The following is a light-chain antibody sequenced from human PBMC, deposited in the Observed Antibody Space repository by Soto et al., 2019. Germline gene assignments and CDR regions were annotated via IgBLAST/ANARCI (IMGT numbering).Light chain of an antibody. Sequence: QSVLTQPPSVSGAPGQTVTISCTGSSSNIGAGYDVYWYQQLPGTAPKLLIYGNSNRPSGVPDRFSGSKSGTSASLAITGLQAEDEADYYCQSYDSSLSVVFGGGTKLTVL. CDR2: GNS. CDR3: QSYDSSLSVV. V-gene: IGLV1-40*01. J-gene: IGLJ2*01. CDR1: SSNIGAGYD.